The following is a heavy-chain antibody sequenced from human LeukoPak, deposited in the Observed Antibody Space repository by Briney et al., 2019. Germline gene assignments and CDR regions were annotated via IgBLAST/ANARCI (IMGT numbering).Heavy chain of an antibody. CDR3: AKHYYDSSGYRMVYFDY. D-gene: IGHD3-22*01. J-gene: IGHJ4*02. CDR2: ISGSGGST. Sequence: GGSLRLSCAASGFTFSSYAMSWVRQAPGKGLEWGSAISGSGGSTYYADSVKGLFTISRDNSKNKLYLEMNSLRAEETAVYYCAKHYYDSSGYRMVYFDYWGQGTLVTVSS. CDR1: GFTFSSYA. V-gene: IGHV3-23*01.